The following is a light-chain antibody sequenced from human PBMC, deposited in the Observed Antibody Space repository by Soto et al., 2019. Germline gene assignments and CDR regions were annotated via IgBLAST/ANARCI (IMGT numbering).Light chain of an antibody. CDR2: AAS. J-gene: IGKJ3*01. CDR3: QQSYSTPFT. CDR1: QSISSY. Sequence: DIQMTQSPSSLSASVGDRVTITCRASQSISSYLHWYQQKPGKAPKLLIYAASSLQSGVPPRFSGSGSGTYVTLTISSLQPEDFAIYYGQQSYSTPFTFGPGTKVDIK. V-gene: IGKV1-39*01.